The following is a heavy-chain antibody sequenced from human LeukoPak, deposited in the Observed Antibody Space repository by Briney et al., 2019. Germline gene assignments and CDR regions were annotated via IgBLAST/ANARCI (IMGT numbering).Heavy chain of an antibody. J-gene: IGHJ5*02. CDR3: ARPAAMATGWFDP. CDR1: GVSIRTSTYY. Sequence: PSETLSLTCSVSGVSIRTSTYYWGWIRQPPGKGLEWIANIHYRGSTYYNPSLKSRATISLDTPKNQFSLRLSSVSAADTAVYYCARPAAMATGWFDPWGQGTLVTVSS. V-gene: IGHV4-39*01. D-gene: IGHD5-18*01. CDR2: IHYRGST.